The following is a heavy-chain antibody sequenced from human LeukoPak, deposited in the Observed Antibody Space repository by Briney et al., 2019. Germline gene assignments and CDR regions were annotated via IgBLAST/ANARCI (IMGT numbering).Heavy chain of an antibody. CDR1: GYSFTSYW. J-gene: IGHJ6*03. CDR3: VRHPTSYYYYMDV. V-gene: IGHV5-51*01. CDR2: IYPGDSDT. Sequence: GESLKISCKGSGYSFTSYWIGWVRQMPGKGLEWMGIIYPGDSDTRYSPSFQGQVTISADKSISLAYLQWSSLKASDTAKYYCVRHPTSYYYYMDVWGKGTTVTVSS.